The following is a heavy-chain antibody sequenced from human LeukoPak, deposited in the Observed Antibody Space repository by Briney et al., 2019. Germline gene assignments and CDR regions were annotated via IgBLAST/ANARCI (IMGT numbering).Heavy chain of an antibody. V-gene: IGHV3-33*01. CDR2: IWSHGNRR. D-gene: IGHD6-25*01. Sequence: GGSLTLSCVPSGFSFSSYGMHWVRQAPGKGLEWVAVIWSHGNRRHHADSVEGRSTISRDNSKSILYLQMNNLRAEDTALYYCARDSAADDNDFDVWGQGTMVTVSS. J-gene: IGHJ3*01. CDR1: GFSFSSYG. CDR3: ARDSAADDNDFDV.